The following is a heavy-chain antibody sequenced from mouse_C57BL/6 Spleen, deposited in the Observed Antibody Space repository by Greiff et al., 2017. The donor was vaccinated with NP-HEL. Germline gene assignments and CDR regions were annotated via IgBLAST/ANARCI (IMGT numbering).Heavy chain of an antibody. Sequence: EVKLMESGGGLVKPGGSLKLSCAASGFTFSSYTMSWVRQTPEKRLEWVATISGGGGNTYYPDSVKGRFTISRDNAKNTLYLQMSSLRSEDTALYYCARDYGSSYVHWYFDVWGTGTTVTVSS. D-gene: IGHD1-1*01. CDR2: ISGGGGNT. CDR3: ARDYGSSYVHWYFDV. CDR1: GFTFSSYT. J-gene: IGHJ1*03. V-gene: IGHV5-9*01.